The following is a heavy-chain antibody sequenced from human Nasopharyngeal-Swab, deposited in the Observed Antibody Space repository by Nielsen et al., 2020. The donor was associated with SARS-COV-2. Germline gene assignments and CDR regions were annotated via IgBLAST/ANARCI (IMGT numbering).Heavy chain of an antibody. Sequence: GGSLSLSCAASGFIFSDYGVNWVRQSPGKELEWISYISSGATTVYSADSVKGRFTISRDNARNSLYLQMNSLRDEDTAVYYCARCSGFICAFDIWGQGTMVSVSS. CDR2: ISSGATTV. J-gene: IGHJ3*02. D-gene: IGHD2-15*01. CDR1: GFIFSDYG. CDR3: ARCSGFICAFDI. V-gene: IGHV3-48*02.